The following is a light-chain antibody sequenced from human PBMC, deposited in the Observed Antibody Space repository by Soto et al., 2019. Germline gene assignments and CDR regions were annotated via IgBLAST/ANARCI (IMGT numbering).Light chain of an antibody. V-gene: IGLV2-14*01. CDR3: SSYTSSNTQV. CDR2: EVT. Sequence: QSVLTQPASVSGSPGQPITISCTGTSSDVGGYNYVSWYQQHPGKAPKLMIYEVTNRPSGVSNRFSGSQSGNTASLTISGLQAEDEADYYCSSYTSSNTQVFGTGTKVTVL. J-gene: IGLJ1*01. CDR1: SSDVGGYNY.